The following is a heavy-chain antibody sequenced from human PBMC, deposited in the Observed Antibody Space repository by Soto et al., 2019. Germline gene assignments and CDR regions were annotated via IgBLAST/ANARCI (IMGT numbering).Heavy chain of an antibody. CDR1: GGSISYEYYH. D-gene: IGHD2-21*02. CDR2: IHYSGSI. Sequence: QVQLQQSGPGLVKPSQTLSLTCTVSGGSISYEYYHWTWIRQSPGKGLEWIGYIHYSGSIIYNPSFKSRVTISVETSKNQFSMQLSSVTAADTAVYFCAREDDGGDRDYYGLDVWGQGTTVTVSS. CDR3: AREDDGGDRDYYGLDV. V-gene: IGHV4-30-4*08. J-gene: IGHJ6*02.